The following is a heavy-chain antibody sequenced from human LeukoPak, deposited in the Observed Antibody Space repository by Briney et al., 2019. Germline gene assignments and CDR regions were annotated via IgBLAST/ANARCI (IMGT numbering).Heavy chain of an antibody. D-gene: IGHD5-12*01. V-gene: IGHV4-59*01. CDR1: GGSISSDY. CDR3: ARAGYSAYDSYMDV. Sequence: SETLSLTCTVSGGSISSDYWSWIRQPPGKGLEWIGYMFYSGSTNYNPSLKSRVTISVDTSKNLFSLELGSVTAAGTAVYYCARAGYSAYDSYMDVWGQGTTVTVSS. CDR2: MFYSGST. J-gene: IGHJ6*02.